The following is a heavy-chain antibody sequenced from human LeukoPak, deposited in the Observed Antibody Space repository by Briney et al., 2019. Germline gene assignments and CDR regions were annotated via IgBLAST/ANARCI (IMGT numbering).Heavy chain of an antibody. D-gene: IGHD6-19*01. J-gene: IGHJ6*02. CDR2: MNPNSGNT. CDR3: ATRNYSSGWPNYYYYYGMDV. V-gene: IGHV1-8*01. Sequence: ASVKVSCKASGYTFTSYDINWVRQATGQGLEWMGWMNPNSGNTGYAQKFQGRVTMTRNTSISTAYMELSSLRSEDTAVYYCATRNYSSGWPNYYYYYGMDVWGQGTTVTVSS. CDR1: GYTFTSYD.